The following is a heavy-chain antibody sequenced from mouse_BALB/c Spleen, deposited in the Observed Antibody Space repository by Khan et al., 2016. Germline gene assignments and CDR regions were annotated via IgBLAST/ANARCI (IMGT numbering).Heavy chain of an antibody. Sequence: QVQLQQSGAELVKPGASVKLSCKASGYTFTSYWMHWVKQRPGQGLEWIGEINPSNGRTNYNEKFKSKATLTVDKSSSTAYMQLSSLTSEDSEVDYCARSRTGTSYFDYWGQGTTLTVSS. CDR3: ARSRTGTSYFDY. CDR2: INPSNGRT. CDR1: GYTFTSYW. V-gene: IGHV1S81*02. J-gene: IGHJ2*01. D-gene: IGHD2-14*01.